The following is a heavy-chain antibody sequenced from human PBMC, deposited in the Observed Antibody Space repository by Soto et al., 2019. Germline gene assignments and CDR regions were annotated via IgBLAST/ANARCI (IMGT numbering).Heavy chain of an antibody. CDR2: ISSGSSTI. CDR3: ARDLIYSFDY. D-gene: IGHD4-4*01. V-gene: IGHV3-48*01. J-gene: IGHJ4*02. CDR1: GFTFSSFS. Sequence: GGSLRLSCAASGFTFSSFSLNWVRQAPGKGLEWASYISSGSSTIFCADSVRGRFTISRDNAKNSLYLQMDSLRSEDTAIYYCARDLIYSFDYWGQGTLVTVSS.